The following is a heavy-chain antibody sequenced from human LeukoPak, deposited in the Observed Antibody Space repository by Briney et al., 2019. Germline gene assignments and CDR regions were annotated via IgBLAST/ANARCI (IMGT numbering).Heavy chain of an antibody. CDR3: ARGLRAERYDYVWGSYRYTQQYWFDP. D-gene: IGHD3-16*02. CDR1: GFTFSSYS. V-gene: IGHV3-21*01. CDR2: ISSSSSYI. J-gene: IGHJ5*02. Sequence: GGSLRLSCAASGFTFSSYSMNWVRQAPGKGLEWVSSISSSSSYIYYADSVKGRFTISRDNAKNSLYLQMNSLRAEDTAVYYRARGLRAERYDYVWGSYRYTQQYWFDPWGQGTLVTVSS.